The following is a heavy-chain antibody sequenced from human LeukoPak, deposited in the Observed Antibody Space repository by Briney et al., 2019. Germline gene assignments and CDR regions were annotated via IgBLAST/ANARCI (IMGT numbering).Heavy chain of an antibody. J-gene: IGHJ4*02. CDR1: GFTFSSYS. D-gene: IGHD3-10*01. V-gene: IGHV3-21*01. CDR2: ISSSSSYI. CDR3: ARDGSGSYYTSLHDY. Sequence: GGSLRLSCAASGFTFSSYSMNWVRQAPGKGLEWVSSISSSSSYIYYADSVKGRFTISRDNSKNTLYLQMNSLRAEDTAVYYCARDGSGSYYTSLHDYWGQGTLVTVSS.